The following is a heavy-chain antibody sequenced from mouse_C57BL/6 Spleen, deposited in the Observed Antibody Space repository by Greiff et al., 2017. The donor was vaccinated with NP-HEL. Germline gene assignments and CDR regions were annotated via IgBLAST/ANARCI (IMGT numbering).Heavy chain of an antibody. Sequence: VQLQQSGAELVRPGASVTLSCKASGYTFTDYEMHWVKQTPVHGLEWIGAIDPETGGTAYNQKFKGKAILTADRSSSTAYMELRSLTSEDSAVYYGTRSGTTVAYYFDYWGQGTTLTVSS. CDR2: IDPETGGT. D-gene: IGHD1-1*01. CDR3: TRSGTTVAYYFDY. CDR1: GYTFTDYE. V-gene: IGHV1-15*01. J-gene: IGHJ2*01.